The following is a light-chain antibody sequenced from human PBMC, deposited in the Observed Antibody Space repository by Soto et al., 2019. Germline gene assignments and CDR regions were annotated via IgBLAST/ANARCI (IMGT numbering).Light chain of an antibody. CDR3: QSYDSSLSFYV. V-gene: IGLV1-40*01. CDR1: SSNIGAGYD. J-gene: IGLJ1*01. CDR2: GNS. Sequence: QPVLTQPPSVSGAPGQRDTISCTGSSSNIGAGYDVHWYQQLPGTAPKLLIYGNSNRPSGVPDRFSGSKSGTSASLAITGLQAEDEADYYCQSYDSSLSFYVFGTGTKLTVL.